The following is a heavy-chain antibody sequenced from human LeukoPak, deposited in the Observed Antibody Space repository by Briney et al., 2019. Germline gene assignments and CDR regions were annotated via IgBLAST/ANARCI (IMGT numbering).Heavy chain of an antibody. CDR3: ARVQARDYYYYYYMDV. J-gene: IGHJ6*03. V-gene: IGHV4-4*07. CDR2: IYTSGST. CDR1: GGSISSYY. Sequence: SQTLSLTCTVSGGSISSYYWSWIRQPAGKGLEWIGRIYTSGSTNYNPSLKSRVTMSVDTSKNQFSLKLSSVTAADTAVYYCARVQARDYYYYYYMDVWGKGTTVTVSS. D-gene: IGHD3-10*01.